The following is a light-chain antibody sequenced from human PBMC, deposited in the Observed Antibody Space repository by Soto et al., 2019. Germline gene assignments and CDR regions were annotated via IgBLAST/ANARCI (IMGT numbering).Light chain of an antibody. CDR1: SGDIGSYNR. CDR3: SSYTNINTRACV. Sequence: QSVLTQPASVSGSPGQSITISCTGTSGDIGSYNRVSWYQQHPGKAPKLIIYEVTDRPSGVSNRFSGSKSGNTASRTISGLQAEDEAEYYCSSYTNINTRACVFGTGTKVT. CDR2: EVT. V-gene: IGLV2-14*01. J-gene: IGLJ1*01.